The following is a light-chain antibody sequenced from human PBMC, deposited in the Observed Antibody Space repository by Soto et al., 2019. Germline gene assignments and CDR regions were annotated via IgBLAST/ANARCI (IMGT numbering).Light chain of an antibody. J-gene: IGKJ1*01. Sequence: DIQMTQSPSSVSASVGDRVTITCRASQGISSWLAWYQQKPGKAPKLLIYAASSLQSGVPSRFSGSGSGTDFTLPISILHPKDFTTSNWQQHNSSPRTCGKGTKVKIK. CDR1: QGISSW. CDR2: AAS. V-gene: IGKV1-12*01. CDR3: QQHNSSPRT.